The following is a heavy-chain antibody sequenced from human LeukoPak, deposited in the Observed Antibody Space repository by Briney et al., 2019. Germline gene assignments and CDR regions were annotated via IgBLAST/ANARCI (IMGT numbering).Heavy chain of an antibody. CDR1: GGSISSYY. V-gene: IGHV4-59*08. D-gene: IGHD6-19*01. Sequence: SETLSLACTVSGGSISSYYWSWIRQPPGKGLEWIGYIYYSGSTNYNPSLKSRVTISVDTSKNQFSLKLSSVTAADTAVYYCATTENSSGWFGYWGQGALVTVSS. J-gene: IGHJ4*02. CDR2: IYYSGST. CDR3: ATTENSSGWFGY.